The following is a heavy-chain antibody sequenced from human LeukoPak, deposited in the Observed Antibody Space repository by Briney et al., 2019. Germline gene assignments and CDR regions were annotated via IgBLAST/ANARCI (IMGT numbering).Heavy chain of an antibody. CDR1: GYTFTSYY. J-gene: IGHJ6*02. CDR3: ARERLRTTVVAPYYYYGMDV. D-gene: IGHD4-23*01. Sequence: ASVKVSCKASGYTFTSYYMHWVRQAPGQGLEWMGVINPSGGSTSYAQKFQGRVTMTRDTSTSTVYMELSSLRSEDTAAYYCARERLRTTVVAPYYYYGMDVWGRGTTVTVSS. CDR2: INPSGGST. V-gene: IGHV1-46*01.